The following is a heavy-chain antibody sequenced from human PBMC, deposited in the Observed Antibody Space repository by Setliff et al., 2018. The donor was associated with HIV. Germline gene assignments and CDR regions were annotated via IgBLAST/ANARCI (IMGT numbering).Heavy chain of an antibody. J-gene: IGHJ6*02. CDR2: IWYDGSNK. Sequence: GGSLRLSCAASGFTFSSYGMHWVRPAPGKGREWVAVIWYDGSNKYYADSVKGRFTISRDNSKNTLYLQMNSLRAEDTAVHYCAKDHYGMDVWGQGTTVTVSS. CDR1: GFTFSSYG. CDR3: AKDHYGMDV. V-gene: IGHV3-30*02.